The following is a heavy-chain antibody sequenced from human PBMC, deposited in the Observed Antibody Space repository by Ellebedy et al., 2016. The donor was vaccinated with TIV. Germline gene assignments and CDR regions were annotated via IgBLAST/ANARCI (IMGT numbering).Heavy chain of an antibody. CDR2: INSDGRST. CDR1: GFTFSSYW. CDR3: ARGVRYSSGQDAFDI. J-gene: IGHJ3*02. Sequence: GESLKISCAASGFTFSSYWMHWVRQAPGKGLVWVSRINSDGRSTSYADSVKGRFTISRDNAKNTLYLQMNSLRAEDTAVYYCARGVRYSSGQDAFDIWGQGTMVTVSS. V-gene: IGHV3-74*01. D-gene: IGHD6-19*01.